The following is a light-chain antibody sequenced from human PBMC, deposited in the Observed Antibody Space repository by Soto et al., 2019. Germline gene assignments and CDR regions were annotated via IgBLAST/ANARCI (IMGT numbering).Light chain of an antibody. CDR3: QQSYSTPST. J-gene: IGKJ1*01. V-gene: IGKV1-39*01. Sequence: DIQMTQSPSSLSASVGDRVTITCRASQSISNYLNWYQQKPGKAPKLLIYAAFSLQSGVPSRFSGSGSGTDFTLTISSLQPEDFATYYCQQSYSTPSTFGQGTKVEIK. CDR2: AAF. CDR1: QSISNY.